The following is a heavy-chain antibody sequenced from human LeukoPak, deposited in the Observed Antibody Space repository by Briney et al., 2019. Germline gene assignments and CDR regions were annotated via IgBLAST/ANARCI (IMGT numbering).Heavy chain of an antibody. CDR2: VSYTGRT. D-gene: IGHD3-22*01. CDR3: ARLLDNDISGDPDTFDV. V-gene: IGHV4-59*11. CDR1: GGSLSGHY. J-gene: IGHJ3*01. Sequence: SETLSLTCTVSGGSLSGHYWSWIRQPPGKRLEWTGYVSYTGRTKYNPSLQSRVTISIDTSKSQFSLKLTSVTSADTAVYSCARLLDNDISGDPDTFDVWGQGTTVIVSS.